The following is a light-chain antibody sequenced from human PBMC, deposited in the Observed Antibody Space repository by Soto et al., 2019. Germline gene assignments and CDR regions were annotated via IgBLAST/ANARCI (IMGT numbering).Light chain of an antibody. Sequence: QSVLTQPPSASGSPGQSVTISCTGTSSDVGGYNYVSWYQQHPGKAPKLMIYEVTQRPSGVPDRFSGSKSGNTASLTVSGLQAEDEADYYCSSYAGSSDHGVFGTGTKLTVL. CDR3: SSYAGSSDHGV. J-gene: IGLJ1*01. CDR2: EVT. V-gene: IGLV2-8*01. CDR1: SSDVGGYNY.